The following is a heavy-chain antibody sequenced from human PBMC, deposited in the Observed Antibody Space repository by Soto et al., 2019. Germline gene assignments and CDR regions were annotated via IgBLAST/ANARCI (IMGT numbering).Heavy chain of an antibody. Sequence: SETLSLTCTVSGGSISSSSYYWGWIRQPPGKGLEWIGSIYYSGSTYYNPSLKSRVTISVDTSKNQFSLKLSSVTAADTAVYWCARDPVDGYAFFDSWGQGALVTVSS. J-gene: IGHJ5*02. V-gene: IGHV4-39*02. CDR3: ARDPVDGYAFFDS. CDR1: GGSISSSSYY. D-gene: IGHD5-12*01. CDR2: IYYSGST.